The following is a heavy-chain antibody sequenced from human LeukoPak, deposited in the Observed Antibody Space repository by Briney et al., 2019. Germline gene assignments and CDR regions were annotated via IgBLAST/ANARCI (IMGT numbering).Heavy chain of an antibody. CDR1: GFTFSSYA. CDR3: VLYYDSSGYYYDGDAFDI. D-gene: IGHD3-22*01. J-gene: IGHJ3*02. CDR2: ISGSGGST. V-gene: IGHV3-23*01. Sequence: AGGSLRLSCAASGFTFSSYAMSWVRQAPGKGLKWVSAISGSGGSTHYADSVKGRFTISRDNSKNTLYLQMNSLRAEDTAVYYCVLYYDSSGYYYDGDAFDIWGQGTMVTVSS.